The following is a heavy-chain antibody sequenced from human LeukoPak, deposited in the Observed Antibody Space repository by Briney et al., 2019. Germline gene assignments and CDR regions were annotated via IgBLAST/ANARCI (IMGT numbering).Heavy chain of an antibody. CDR2: IYRDSSVK. CDR1: GFNFDEYA. D-gene: IGHD3-10*01. J-gene: IGHJ4*02. V-gene: IGHV3-48*01. Sequence: GGSLRLSCVASGFNFDEYAMNWVRQAPGKGLEWISCIYRDSSVKHYADSVRGRFTVSRDNAKNSVYLQMNSLRAEDAAVYFCARYGSGSNYRDPFDSWGQGTLVTVSS. CDR3: ARYGSGSNYRDPFDS.